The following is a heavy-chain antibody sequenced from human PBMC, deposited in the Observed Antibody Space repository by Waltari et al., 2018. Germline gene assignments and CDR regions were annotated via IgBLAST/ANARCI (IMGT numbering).Heavy chain of an antibody. J-gene: IGHJ4*02. CDR1: GGSSSRGGYY. CDR3: AREGYDWATDY. D-gene: IGHD5-12*01. Sequence: QVQLQESGPGMVKPSQTLSLTCTVSGGSSSRGGYYWSWIRQHPGKGLEWIGYIYHSGSTYYNPSLKSRVTISVDRSKNQFSLKLSSVTAADTAVYYCAREGYDWATDYWGQGTLVTVSS. CDR2: IYHSGST. V-gene: IGHV4-31*03.